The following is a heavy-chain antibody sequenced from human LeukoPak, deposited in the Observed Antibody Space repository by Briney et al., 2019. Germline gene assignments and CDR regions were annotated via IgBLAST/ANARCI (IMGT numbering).Heavy chain of an antibody. Sequence: PSETLSLTCTVSGGSISSYYWSWNRQPPGKGLEWIGYIYTSGSTNYNPSLKSRVTISVDTSKNQFSLKLSSVTAADTAVYYCARDRDNWFDPWGQGTLVTVSS. CDR2: IYTSGST. J-gene: IGHJ5*02. D-gene: IGHD3-22*01. V-gene: IGHV4-4*09. CDR3: ARDRDNWFDP. CDR1: GGSISSYY.